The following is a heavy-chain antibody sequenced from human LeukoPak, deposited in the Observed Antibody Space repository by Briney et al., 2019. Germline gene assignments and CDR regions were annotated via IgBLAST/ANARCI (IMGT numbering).Heavy chain of an antibody. V-gene: IGHV3-33*01. CDR3: ARDRLSSSQNNYFDY. J-gene: IGHJ4*02. CDR2: IWYGGSSE. Sequence: GGSLRLSCAASGFTFTTYGMHWVRQAPGKGLEWVALIWYGGSSEYYAESVRGRFTISRDNSKNTVYLQMNSLRAEDTAVYYCARDRLSSSQNNYFDYWGQGTLVTVSS. CDR1: GFTFTTYG. D-gene: IGHD6-13*01.